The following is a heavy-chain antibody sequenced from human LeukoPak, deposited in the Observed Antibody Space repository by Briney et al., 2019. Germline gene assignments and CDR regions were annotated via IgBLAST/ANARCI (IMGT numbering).Heavy chain of an antibody. V-gene: IGHV3-23*01. Sequence: GRSLRLSCAASGFTFSTYGMTWVRQAPGKGLEWVSAISGSGGSTYYADSVKGRFTISRDNSKNTLYLQMNSLRAEDTAVYYCAKDRYDYVWGSYRYTPPDYWGQGTLVTVSS. CDR2: ISGSGGST. CDR1: GFTFSTYG. D-gene: IGHD3-16*02. J-gene: IGHJ4*02. CDR3: AKDRYDYVWGSYRYTPPDY.